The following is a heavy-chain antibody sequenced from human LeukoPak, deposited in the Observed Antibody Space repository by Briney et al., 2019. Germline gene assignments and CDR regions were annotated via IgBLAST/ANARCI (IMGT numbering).Heavy chain of an antibody. CDR3: ARVMGSSSYYYYMDV. D-gene: IGHD6-13*01. J-gene: IGHJ6*03. CDR1: GFTFSSYG. CDR2: ISGSGGST. V-gene: IGHV3-23*01. Sequence: GGSLRLSCAASGFTFSSYGMSWVRQAPGKGLEWVSAISGSGGSTYYADSVKGRFTISRDNAKNSLYLQMNSLRAEDTAVYYCARVMGSSSYYYYMDVWGKGTTVTVSS.